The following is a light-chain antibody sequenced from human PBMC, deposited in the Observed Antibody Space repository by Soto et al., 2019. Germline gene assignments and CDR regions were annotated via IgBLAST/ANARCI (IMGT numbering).Light chain of an antibody. CDR3: SSYRSSTTPRV. Sequence: QSALTQPASVCGSPGQSITISCTGTNSDVGGYNYVSWYQQHPGKAPKLLIYEVFKRPSGVSNRFSGSRSGNTASLTISGLQAEDEAYYYCSSYRSSTTPRVFGGGTKLTVL. CDR1: NSDVGGYNY. CDR2: EVF. V-gene: IGLV2-14*01. J-gene: IGLJ2*01.